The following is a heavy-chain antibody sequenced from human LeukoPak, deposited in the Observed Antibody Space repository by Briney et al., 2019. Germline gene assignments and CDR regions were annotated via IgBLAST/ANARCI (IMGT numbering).Heavy chain of an antibody. D-gene: IGHD6-6*01. J-gene: IGHJ4*02. Sequence: PSQTRSLTCTVSGGSISSGSYYWSWIRQPAGKGLEWIGRIYTSGSTNYNPSLKSRVTISVDTSKNQFSLKLSSVTAADTAVYYCAREVYRGSSFFDYWGQGTLVTVSS. CDR1: GGSISSGSYY. CDR3: AREVYRGSSFFDY. V-gene: IGHV4-61*02. CDR2: IYTSGST.